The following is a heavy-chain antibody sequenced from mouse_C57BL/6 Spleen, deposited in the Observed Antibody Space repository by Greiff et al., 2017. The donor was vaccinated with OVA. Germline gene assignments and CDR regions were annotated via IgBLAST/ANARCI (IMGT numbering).Heavy chain of an antibody. Sequence: EVQGVESGGDLVKPGGSLKLSCAASGFTFSSYGMSWVRQTPDKRLEWVATISSGGSYTYYPDSVKGRFTISRDNAKNTLYLQMSSLKSEDTAMYYCARHGYYYGSSYGYFDVWGTGTTVTVSS. J-gene: IGHJ1*03. D-gene: IGHD1-1*01. CDR3: ARHGYYYGSSYGYFDV. V-gene: IGHV5-6*01. CDR2: ISSGGSYT. CDR1: GFTFSSYG.